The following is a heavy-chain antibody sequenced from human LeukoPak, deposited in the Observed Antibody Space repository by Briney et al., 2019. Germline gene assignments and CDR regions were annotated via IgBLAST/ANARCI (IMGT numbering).Heavy chain of an antibody. V-gene: IGHV3-23*01. CDR2: ISDSGIST. CDR1: EFTFSDYA. D-gene: IGHD2-8*01. CDR3: AKTPATTN. Sequence: GGSLRLSCAASEFTFSDYAMSWVRQTPGKGLEWVSSISDSGISTYYADSVKGRFTISRDNSKNTLYLQMNGLRAEDTAIYYCAKTPATTNWGQGTLVTVSS. J-gene: IGHJ4*02.